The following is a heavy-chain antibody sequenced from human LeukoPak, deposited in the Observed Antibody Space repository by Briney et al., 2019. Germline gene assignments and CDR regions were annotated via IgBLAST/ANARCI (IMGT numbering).Heavy chain of an antibody. CDR2: ISGSGGST. Sequence: GGSLRLSCAASGFTFSNYAMSWVRQAPGKGLEWLSTISGSGGSTYYADPVKGRFTISRDNSKNTVYLQMKSLRVEATAVYYCAKGLSAAGDYYFDYWGQGALVTVSS. V-gene: IGHV3-23*01. D-gene: IGHD2-21*01. CDR3: AKGLSAAGDYYFDY. CDR1: GFTFSNYA. J-gene: IGHJ4*02.